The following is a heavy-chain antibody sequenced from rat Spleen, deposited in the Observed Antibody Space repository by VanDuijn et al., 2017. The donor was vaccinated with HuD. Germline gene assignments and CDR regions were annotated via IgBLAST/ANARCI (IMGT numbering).Heavy chain of an antibody. CDR2: IVDDGSNT. Sequence: EVQLVESDGGLVRPGRSLKLSCAASGFTFSDYYMAWVRQAPTEGLEWVAAIVDDGSNTFYRDSVKGRFTISRDNAKSTLYLQVDSLRSEDTAIYYCARRDYGGYFDYWGQGVMVTVSS. CDR1: GFTFSDYY. V-gene: IGHV5-17*01. J-gene: IGHJ2*01. CDR3: ARRDYGGYFDY. D-gene: IGHD1-11*01.